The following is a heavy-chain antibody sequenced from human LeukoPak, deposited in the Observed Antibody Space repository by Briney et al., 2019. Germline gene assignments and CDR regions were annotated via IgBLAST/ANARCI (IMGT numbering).Heavy chain of an antibody. CDR3: ARLSAYYYGSYFYYYMDV. D-gene: IGHD3-10*01. V-gene: IGHV3-7*01. CDR2: IRQDESER. J-gene: IGHJ6*03. Sequence: GGSLRLSCAASGITVSTIWMSWVRQAPGKGPEWVANIRQDESERYFADSVKGRFTISRDNAKKSVYLHMSSLRAEDTALYYCARLSAYYYGSYFYYYMDVWGKGTTVTVSS. CDR1: GITVSTIW.